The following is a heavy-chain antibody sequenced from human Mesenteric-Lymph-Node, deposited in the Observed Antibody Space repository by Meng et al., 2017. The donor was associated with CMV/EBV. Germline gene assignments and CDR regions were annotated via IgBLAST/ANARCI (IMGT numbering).Heavy chain of an antibody. V-gene: IGHV1-46*01. CDR3: ARDHVAGWVEGGLDI. J-gene: IGHJ3*02. CDR2: INPSGGST. D-gene: IGHD6-13*01. CDR1: GYTFTSYY. Sequence: ASVKVSCKASGYTFTSYYMHWVRQAPGQGLEWMGIINPSGGSTSYAQKFQGRVTTTRDTSTSTVYMELSSLRSEDTAVYYCARDHVAGWVEGGLDIWGQGTMVTVSS.